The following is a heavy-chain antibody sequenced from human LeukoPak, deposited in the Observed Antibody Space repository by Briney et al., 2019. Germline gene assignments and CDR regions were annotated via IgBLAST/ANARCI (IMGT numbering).Heavy chain of an antibody. Sequence: GGSLRLSCAASGFTFSRYWMTWVRQAPGKGLARVANIKQDGSEKYYVDSVKGRFTISRDNAKNSLDLQMNSLRAEDTAVYYCARSRTPPDEALDMWGQGTMVTVSS. CDR1: GFTFSRYW. J-gene: IGHJ3*02. D-gene: IGHD1-14*01. CDR3: ARSRTPPDEALDM. CDR2: IKQDGSEK. V-gene: IGHV3-7*04.